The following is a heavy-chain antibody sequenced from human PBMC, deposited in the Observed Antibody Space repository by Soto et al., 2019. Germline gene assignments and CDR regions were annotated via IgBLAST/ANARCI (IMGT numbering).Heavy chain of an antibody. CDR1: GFTFSSFE. CDR3: ARDSRGGAARRPTFYY. Sequence: GGSLSLSCVGSGFTFSSFEMNWVRQTPGKGLEWLSYIGRSGETIYYADSVKGRFTISRDNAKSSLFLQMNGLRAEDTGIYYCARDSRGGAARRPTFYYWGRGTLVTVSS. D-gene: IGHD6-6*01. CDR2: IGRSGETI. V-gene: IGHV3-48*03. J-gene: IGHJ4*02.